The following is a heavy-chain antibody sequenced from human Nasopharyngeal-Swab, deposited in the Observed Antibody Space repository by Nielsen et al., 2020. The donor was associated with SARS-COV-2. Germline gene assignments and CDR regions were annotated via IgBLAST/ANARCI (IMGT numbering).Heavy chain of an antibody. Sequence: WIRQPPGKGLEWIGSIYYSGSTYYNPSLKSRVTISVDTSKNQFSLKLSSVTAADTAVYYCATRDYYGSGTMGIPFDYWGRGTLVTVSS. J-gene: IGHJ4*02. CDR2: IYYSGST. CDR3: ATRDYYGSGTMGIPFDY. V-gene: IGHV4-39*01. D-gene: IGHD3-10*01.